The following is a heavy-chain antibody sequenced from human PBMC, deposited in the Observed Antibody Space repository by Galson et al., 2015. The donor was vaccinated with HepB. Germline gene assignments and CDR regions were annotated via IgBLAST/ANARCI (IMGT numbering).Heavy chain of an antibody. D-gene: IGHD2/OR15-2a*01. J-gene: IGHJ5*02. Sequence: SVKVSCKASGYTFTGYYMHWVRQAPGQGLEWMGWINPNSGGTNYAQKFQGWVTMTRDTSISTAYMELSRLRSDDTAVYYCARARINRLRAAPHGKGGFDPWGQGTLVTVSS. V-gene: IGHV1-2*04. CDR2: INPNSGGT. CDR1: GYTFTGYY. CDR3: ARARINRLRAAPHGKGGFDP.